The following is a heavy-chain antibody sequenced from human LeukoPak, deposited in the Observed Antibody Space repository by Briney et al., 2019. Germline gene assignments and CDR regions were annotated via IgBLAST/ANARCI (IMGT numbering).Heavy chain of an antibody. CDR3: ARGYYDSGTYSGHFQH. CDR2: IYYSGST. Sequence: PSETLSLTCTVSGGSINDYYWNWIRQPPGKGLEWIGYIYYSGSTNYNPSLKSRVTISVDTSKTRFSLRLSSVTAADTAVYYCARGYYDSGTYSGHFQHWGQGTLVTVSS. V-gene: IGHV4-59*01. D-gene: IGHD3-10*01. J-gene: IGHJ1*01. CDR1: GGSINDYY.